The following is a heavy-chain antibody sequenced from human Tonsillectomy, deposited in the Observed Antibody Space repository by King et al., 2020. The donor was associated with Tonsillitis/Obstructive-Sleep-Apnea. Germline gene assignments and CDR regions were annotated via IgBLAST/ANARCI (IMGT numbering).Heavy chain of an antibody. V-gene: IGHV4-39*02. CDR1: GGSISSSSYY. CDR2: IYYSGST. D-gene: IGHD4-17*01. J-gene: IGHJ4*02. CDR3: AGESPGNGDLDY. Sequence: QLQESGPGLVKPSETLSLTCTVSGGSISSSSYYWGWIRQPPGKGLEWIGSIYYSGSTYYNPSLKSQVTISVDTSKNQFSLKLSPVTAADTAVCYCAGESPGNGDLDYWGQGTLVTVSS.